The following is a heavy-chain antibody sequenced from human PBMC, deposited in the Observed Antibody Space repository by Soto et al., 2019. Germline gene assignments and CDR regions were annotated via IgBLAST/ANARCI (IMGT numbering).Heavy chain of an antibody. V-gene: IGHV4-59*08. D-gene: IGHD2-21*02. CDR1: GVSITSYY. CDR2: IHYSGGS. Sequence: QVQMQESGPGLVKPSETLSLTCTVSGVSITSYYWNWIRQIPEKGLEWIGFIHYSGGSKFNPSLKSRISMSVDTSKNQYSLRLNFLTAADTAIYYCARWGDTAGISRPVFDVWGQGAMVTVSS. CDR3: ARWGDTAGISRPVFDV. J-gene: IGHJ3*01.